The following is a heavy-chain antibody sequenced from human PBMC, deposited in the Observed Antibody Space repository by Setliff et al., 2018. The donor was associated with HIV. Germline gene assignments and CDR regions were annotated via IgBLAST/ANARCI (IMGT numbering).Heavy chain of an antibody. D-gene: IGHD2-21*01. Sequence: GASVKVSCKASGYTFSSYGFSWVRQAPGQGLEWMGWISGNNGNRNYAQRLQGRVTMTTDTSTSTAYMELRSLRSDDTAVYYCAREGLLWIWGQGTMVTVSS. V-gene: IGHV1-18*01. CDR2: ISGNNGNR. J-gene: IGHJ3*02. CDR3: AREGLLWI. CDR1: GYTFSSYG.